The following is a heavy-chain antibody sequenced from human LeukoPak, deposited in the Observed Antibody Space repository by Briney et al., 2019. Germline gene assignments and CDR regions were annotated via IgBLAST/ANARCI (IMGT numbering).Heavy chain of an antibody. J-gene: IGHJ4*02. CDR3: AKDSLNDYSNPFDY. CDR2: IWYDGSNK. V-gene: IGHV3-33*06. Sequence: PGRSLRLSCAASGFTFSSYGMHWVRQAPGKGLEWVAVIWYDGSNKYYADSVKGRFTISRDNSKNTLYLQMNSLRAEDTAVYYCAKDSLNDYSNPFDYWGQGTLVTVSP. CDR1: GFTFSSYG. D-gene: IGHD4-11*01.